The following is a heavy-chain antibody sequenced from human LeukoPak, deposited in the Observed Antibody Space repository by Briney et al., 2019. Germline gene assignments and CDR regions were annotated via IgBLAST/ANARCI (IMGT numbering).Heavy chain of an antibody. CDR1: GLTFSDAW. CDR2: IKSKSRGGTT. CDR3: TRDGESNYDFWSGYQFDP. Sequence: PGGSLRLSCAASGLTFSDAWMTWVRQAPGKGLEWVGRIKSKSRGGTTDYAAHVKDRFTISRDDSKNTLVLQMNSLKTEDTAVYYCTRDGESNYDFWSGYQFDPWGQGTLVTVSS. J-gene: IGHJ5*02. V-gene: IGHV3-15*01. D-gene: IGHD3-3*01.